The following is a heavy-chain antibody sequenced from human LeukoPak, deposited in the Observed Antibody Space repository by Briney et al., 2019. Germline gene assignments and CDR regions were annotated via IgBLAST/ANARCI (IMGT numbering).Heavy chain of an antibody. CDR2: LSAGNVNT. J-gene: IGHJ4*02. CDR1: GYTFTNYA. CDR3: ARVQQQLVGTYYFDY. V-gene: IGHV1-3*01. Sequence: ASVKVSCKASGYTFTNYALHWVRQAPGQSLEWMGWLSAGNVNTQYSQDFQGRVTITLNTSASTAYMEISSLRSDDTAVYYCARVQQQLVGTYYFDYWGQGTLVTVSS. D-gene: IGHD6-13*01.